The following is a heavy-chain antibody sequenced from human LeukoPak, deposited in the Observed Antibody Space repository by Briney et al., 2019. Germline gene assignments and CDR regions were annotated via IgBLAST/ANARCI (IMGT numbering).Heavy chain of an antibody. V-gene: IGHV1-46*01. Sequence: ASVRVSCKASGYTFTSYYRHWVRQAPGQGLEWMGMINPSGGSTSYAQKFQGRVTMTRDMSTSTVYMGPSSPGSEDTALCYCPRGPAAAGGGDAFDIWGQGTMGTVSS. CDR3: PRGPAAAGGGDAFDI. D-gene: IGHD6-13*01. CDR2: INPSGGST. J-gene: IGHJ3*02. CDR1: GYTFTSYY.